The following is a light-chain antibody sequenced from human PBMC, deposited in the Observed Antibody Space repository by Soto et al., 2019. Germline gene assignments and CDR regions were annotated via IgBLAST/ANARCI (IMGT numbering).Light chain of an antibody. Sequence: QSALTQPPSASGSPGQSVTISCTGISSDVGGYNYVSWFRQHPGKAPKLMIYEVTKRPSGVPDRFSGTKSGNTASLTVPGLQAEDEADYYCISYAGSNNFVVFGGGTKLTVL. J-gene: IGLJ2*01. CDR2: EVT. CDR3: ISYAGSNNFVV. CDR1: SSDVGGYNY. V-gene: IGLV2-8*01.